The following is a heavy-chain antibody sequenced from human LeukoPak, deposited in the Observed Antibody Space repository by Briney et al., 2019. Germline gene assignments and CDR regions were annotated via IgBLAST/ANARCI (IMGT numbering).Heavy chain of an antibody. CDR2: INPNSGGT. CDR1: GYTFTGYY. J-gene: IGHJ4*02. D-gene: IGHD6-13*01. Sequence: ASVKVSCTTSGYTFTGYYMQWVRQAPGQGLEWMGRINPNSGGTNYAQKFQGRVTMTTDTSISTAYMELSRLRSEDTAVYYCAREAGGYSSSGGLFDYWGQGTLVTVSS. CDR3: AREAGGYSSSGGLFDY. V-gene: IGHV1-2*06.